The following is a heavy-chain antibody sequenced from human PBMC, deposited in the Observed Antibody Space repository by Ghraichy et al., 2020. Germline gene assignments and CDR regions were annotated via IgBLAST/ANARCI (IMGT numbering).Heavy chain of an antibody. CDR2: IKPDGSEN. J-gene: IGHJ5*01. D-gene: IGHD3-3*01. V-gene: IGHV3-7*03. CDR3: ARDRRTDYDFWSGPKNWFDS. Sequence: GSLRLSCAGSGFIFSSYWMAWVRQAPGKGLEWVANIKPDGSENYFVDSVKGRFTISRDNTKNSLFLQMNSLRAEDTAVYYCARDRRTDYDFWSGPKNWFDSWGQGTLVTVSS. CDR1: GFIFSSYW.